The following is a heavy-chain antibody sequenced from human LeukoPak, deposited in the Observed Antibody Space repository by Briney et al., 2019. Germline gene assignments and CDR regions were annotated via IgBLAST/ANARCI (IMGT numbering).Heavy chain of an antibody. Sequence: PSETLSLTCAVSGYSISSSYYWGWIRQPPGKGLEWIGSIYYSGSTYYNPSLKSRVTISVDTSKNQFSLKLSSVTAADTAVYYCARHVYSSSWYRWFDPWGQGTLVTVSS. J-gene: IGHJ5*02. CDR1: GYSISSSYY. V-gene: IGHV4-38-2*01. CDR2: IYYSGST. CDR3: ARHVYSSSWYRWFDP. D-gene: IGHD6-13*01.